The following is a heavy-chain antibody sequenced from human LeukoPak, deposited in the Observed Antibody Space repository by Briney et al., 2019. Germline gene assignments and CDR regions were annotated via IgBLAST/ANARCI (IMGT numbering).Heavy chain of an antibody. J-gene: IGHJ4*02. Sequence: GGSLRLSCAASGFTFSSYAMSWVRQAPGKGLEWVSGISGTGSRTYYADSVKGRFTISRDNSKNTLYLQMNSLRAEDTAVYYCAKPDSGSYPSFDYRGQGTLVTVSS. CDR1: GFTFSSYA. CDR2: ISGTGSRT. D-gene: IGHD1-26*01. V-gene: IGHV3-23*01. CDR3: AKPDSGSYPSFDY.